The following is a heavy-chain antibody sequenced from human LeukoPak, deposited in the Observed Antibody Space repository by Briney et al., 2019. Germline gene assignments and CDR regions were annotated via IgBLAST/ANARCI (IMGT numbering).Heavy chain of an antibody. CDR1: GFTFSTYW. J-gene: IGHJ4*02. Sequence: GQSLRLACAASGFTFSTYWLMWVRQAPGKELEWVATINQDGGETYYVDYLKGRFTISRDNAKNSLYLQMNSLRVEDTAVYYCARENHATGDYWGPGTLVTVSS. CDR3: ARENHATGDY. CDR2: INQDGGET. V-gene: IGHV3-7*03.